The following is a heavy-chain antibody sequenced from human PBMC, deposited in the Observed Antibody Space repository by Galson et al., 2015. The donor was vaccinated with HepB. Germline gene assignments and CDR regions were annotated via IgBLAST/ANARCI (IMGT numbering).Heavy chain of an antibody. D-gene: IGHD2-21*02. CDR2: ISAYNGNT. Sequence: SVKVSCKASGYTFTSYGISWVRQAPGQGLEWMGWISAYNGNTNYAQKLQGRVTMTTDTSTSTAYMELRSLRSDDTAVYYCARLVCGGDCPTQYGMDVWGQGTTVTVSS. CDR3: ARLVCGGDCPTQYGMDV. J-gene: IGHJ6*02. V-gene: IGHV1-18*01. CDR1: GYTFTSYG.